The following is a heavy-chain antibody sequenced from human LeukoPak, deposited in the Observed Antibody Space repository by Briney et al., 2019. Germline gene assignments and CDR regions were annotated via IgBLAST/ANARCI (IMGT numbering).Heavy chain of an antibody. CDR3: ARDLHSGAYTFDY. J-gene: IGHJ4*02. Sequence: GGSLRLSCAASGFSFNSFSMNWVRQAPGKGLEWVSYISSISTIIYYAGSVKGRFTISRDNAKNSLYLQMNSLRDEDTAVYYCARDLHSGAYTFDYWGQGTLVTVSS. D-gene: IGHD1-26*01. CDR1: GFSFNSFS. V-gene: IGHV3-48*02. CDR2: ISSISTII.